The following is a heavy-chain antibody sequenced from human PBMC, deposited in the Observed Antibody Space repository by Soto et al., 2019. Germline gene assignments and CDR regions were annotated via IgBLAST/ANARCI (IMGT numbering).Heavy chain of an antibody. V-gene: IGHV5-10-1*01. CDR2: IDPSDSYT. CDR1: GYIFTSYW. CDR3: ASNKNWNYYYGMDV. J-gene: IGHJ6*02. D-gene: IGHD1-1*01. Sequence: VESLKISCKAAGYIFTSYWISCFLQMPVKVLEWMGKIDPSDSYTNYGPSFQGHVTISADKAITTACLQRSSLKASDTAMYYCASNKNWNYYYGMDVWGQGTTVTVSS.